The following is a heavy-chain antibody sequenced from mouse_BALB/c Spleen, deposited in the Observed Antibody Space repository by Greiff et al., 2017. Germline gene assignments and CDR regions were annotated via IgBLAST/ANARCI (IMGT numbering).Heavy chain of an antibody. D-gene: IGHD2-4*01. Sequence: QVQLQQSGPELVKPGASVKMSCKASGYTFTSYYIHWVKQRPGQGLEWIGWIYPGDGSTKYNEKFKGKTTLTADKSSSTAYMLLSSLTSEDSAIYFCARGDYDLFAYWGQGTLVTVSA. CDR3: ARGDYDLFAY. V-gene: IGHV1S56*01. CDR1: GYTFTSYY. J-gene: IGHJ3*01. CDR2: IYPGDGST.